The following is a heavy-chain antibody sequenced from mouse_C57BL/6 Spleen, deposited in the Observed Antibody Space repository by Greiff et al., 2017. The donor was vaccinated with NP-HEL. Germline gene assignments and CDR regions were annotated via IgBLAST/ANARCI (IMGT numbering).Heavy chain of an antibody. V-gene: IGHV1-74*01. CDR1: GYTFTSYW. J-gene: IGHJ1*03. D-gene: IGHD2-3*01. CDR2: IHPSDSDT. CDR3: AISFYDGYYDWYFDV. Sequence: QVQLQQPGADLVKPGASVKVSCKASGYTFTSYWMHWVKQRPGQGLEWIGRIHPSDSDTNYNQKFKGKATLTVDKSSSTAYMQLSSLTSEDSAVYDCAISFYDGYYDWYFDVWGTGTTVTVSS.